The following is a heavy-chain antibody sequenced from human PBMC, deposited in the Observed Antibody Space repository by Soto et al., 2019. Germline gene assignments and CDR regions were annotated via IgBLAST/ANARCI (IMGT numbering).Heavy chain of an antibody. V-gene: IGHV4-59*01. D-gene: IGHD3-10*01. J-gene: IGHJ6*02. CDR3: ARGGYYYGSGDYYYYYYGMDV. Sequence: SETLSLTCTVSGGSISSYYWSWIRQSPGKGLEWIGYIYYSGSTNYNPSLKSRVTISVGTSKNQFSLKLSSVTAADTAVYYCARGGYYYGSGDYYYYYYGMDVWGQGTTVTVSS. CDR2: IYYSGST. CDR1: GGSISSYY.